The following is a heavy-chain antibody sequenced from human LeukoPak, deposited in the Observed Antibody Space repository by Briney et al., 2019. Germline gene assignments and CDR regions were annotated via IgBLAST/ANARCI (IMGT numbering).Heavy chain of an antibody. Sequence: SVKVSCKASGGTFSNYAISWVRQAPGQGLEWMGGIIPIFGTANYAQKFQGRVTITADKSTSTAYMELSSLRSEDTAVYYCARDSSPTYYYYYMDVWGKGTTVTVSS. CDR1: GGTFSNYA. D-gene: IGHD6-13*01. CDR3: ARDSSPTYYYYYMDV. V-gene: IGHV1-69*06. CDR2: IIPIFGTA. J-gene: IGHJ6*03.